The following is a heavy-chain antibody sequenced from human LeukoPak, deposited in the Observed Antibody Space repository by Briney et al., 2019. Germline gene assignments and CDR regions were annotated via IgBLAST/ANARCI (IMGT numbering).Heavy chain of an antibody. CDR1: GYTFTSYA. Sequence: ASVKVSCKASGYTFTSYAMHWVRQAPGQRLEWMGWINAGNGNTKYSQKFQGRVTITRDTSASTAYMELSSLRSEDTALYYCAGSPVSGSYPDYWGQGTLVTVSS. J-gene: IGHJ4*02. CDR3: AGSPVSGSYPDY. V-gene: IGHV1-3*01. CDR2: INAGNGNT. D-gene: IGHD3-10*01.